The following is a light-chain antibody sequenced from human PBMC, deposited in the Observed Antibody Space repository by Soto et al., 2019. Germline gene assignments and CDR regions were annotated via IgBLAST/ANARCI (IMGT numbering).Light chain of an antibody. CDR2: DVN. CDR1: SSDVGGYDY. J-gene: IGLJ1*01. V-gene: IGLV2-14*03. Sequence: QSALTQPASVSGSPGQSIAISCTGTSSDVGGYDYVSWYQQLPGKAPKLMIYDVNNRPSGASNRFSGSKSGNTASLTISGLQAEDEADYYGSSYTSSSTHVFGTGTKLTVL. CDR3: SSYTSSSTHV.